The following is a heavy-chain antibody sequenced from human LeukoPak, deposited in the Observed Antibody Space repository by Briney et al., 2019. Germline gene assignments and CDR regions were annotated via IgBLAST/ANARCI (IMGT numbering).Heavy chain of an antibody. D-gene: IGHD3-22*01. CDR2: ISYVGSNE. V-gene: IGHV3-30*18. CDR3: AKDLGVVVTTFDY. J-gene: IGHJ4*02. CDR1: GFTFSSYG. Sequence: PGRSLRLSCAASGFTFSSYGMHWVRQAPGKGLEWVAVISYVGSNEYYADSVKGRFTISRDNSKNTLYLQMNSLRAEDTAVYYCAKDLGVVVTTFDYWGQGTLVTVSS.